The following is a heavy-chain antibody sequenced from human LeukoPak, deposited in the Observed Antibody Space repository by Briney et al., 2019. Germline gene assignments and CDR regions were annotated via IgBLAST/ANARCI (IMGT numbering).Heavy chain of an antibody. V-gene: IGHV1-2*02. Sequence: GGSVKVSCKASGYTFTGYYMHWVRQAPGQGLEWMGWINPNSGGTNYAQKFQGRVTMTRDTSISTAYMELSRLRSADTAVYYCARVVAATPEGYYYYYGMDVWGQGTTVTVSS. J-gene: IGHJ6*02. CDR1: GYTFTGYY. CDR2: INPNSGGT. D-gene: IGHD2-15*01. CDR3: ARVVAATPEGYYYYYGMDV.